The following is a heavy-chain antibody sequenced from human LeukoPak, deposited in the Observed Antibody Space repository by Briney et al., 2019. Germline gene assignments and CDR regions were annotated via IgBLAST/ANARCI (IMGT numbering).Heavy chain of an antibody. D-gene: IGHD3-22*01. J-gene: IGHJ5*02. CDR1: GASISSYY. CDR3: ARHRYYYDSSGYYYRP. Sequence: SETLSLTCTVPGASISSYYWSWIRQPPGKGLEWIGYIYYSGSTNYNPSLKSRVTISVDTSKNQFPLRLSSVTAADTAVYYCARHRYYYDSSGYYYRPWGQGTLVTVSS. V-gene: IGHV4-59*01. CDR2: IYYSGST.